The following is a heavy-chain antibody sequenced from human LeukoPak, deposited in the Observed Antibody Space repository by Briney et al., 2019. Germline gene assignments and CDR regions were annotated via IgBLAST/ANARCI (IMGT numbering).Heavy chain of an antibody. CDR2: ISYDGSNE. CDR3: ARPGSEWQWLPPDY. D-gene: IGHD6-19*01. CDR1: VFTFSNYA. Sequence: GGSLRLSCAASVFTFSNYAMHWVRQAPGKGLKWVAIISYDGSNEHYADSVKGRFTISRDNSKNTLYLQMISLRADDTAIYFCARPGSEWQWLPPDYWGQGTLVTVSS. V-gene: IGHV3-30-3*01. J-gene: IGHJ4*02.